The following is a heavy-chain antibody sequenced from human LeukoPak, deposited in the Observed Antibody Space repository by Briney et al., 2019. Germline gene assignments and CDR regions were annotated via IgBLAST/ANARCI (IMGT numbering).Heavy chain of an antibody. V-gene: IGHV3-23*01. CDR3: AKILIAAAGGSYFDY. D-gene: IGHD6-13*01. J-gene: IGHJ4*02. CDR1: GFTFSSYA. CDR2: ISGSGGST. Sequence: GASLRLSCAASGFTFSSYAMSWVRQAPGKGLEWVSAISGSGGSTYYADSVKGRFTISRDNSKNTLYLQMNSLRAEDTAVYYCAKILIAAAGGSYFDYWGQGTLVTVSS.